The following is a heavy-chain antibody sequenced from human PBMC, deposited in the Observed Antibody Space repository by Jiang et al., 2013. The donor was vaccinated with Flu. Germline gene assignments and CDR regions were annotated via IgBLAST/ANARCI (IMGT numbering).Heavy chain of an antibody. V-gene: IGHV7-4-1*02. Sequence: GSELMRPGSSVNISCKASGYSFTNYPMNWVRQAPGQGLEWMGWIDFNTGNPTYAQGFTGRFVFSSDTSVNTAYLQISSLKAEDTAVYYCAILLNSRAWFWYFDLWGRGTLVTVSS. J-gene: IGHJ2*01. D-gene: IGHD3-22*01. CDR2: IDFNTGNP. CDR1: GYSFTNYP. CDR3: AILLNSRAWFWYFDL.